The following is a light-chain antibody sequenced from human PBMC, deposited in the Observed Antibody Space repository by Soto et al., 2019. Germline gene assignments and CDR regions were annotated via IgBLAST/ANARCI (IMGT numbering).Light chain of an antibody. J-gene: IGKJ1*01. CDR2: KAS. CDR3: QQYSVYST. V-gene: IGKV1-5*03. Sequence: DIQMTQSPSTLSASVGDRVTITCRASQSVSSWLAWYQHKPGKAPKLLIYKASTLESGAPSRFSGYGSGTEFTLTINSLQSDDFATYYCQQYSVYSTFGPGTKVEVK. CDR1: QSVSSW.